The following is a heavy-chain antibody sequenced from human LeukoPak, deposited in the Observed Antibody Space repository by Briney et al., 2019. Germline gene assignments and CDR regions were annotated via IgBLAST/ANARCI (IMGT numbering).Heavy chain of an antibody. CDR2: IYYSGSA. V-gene: IGHV4-59*01. Sequence: PSETLSLTCTVSGGSISSYYWSWIRQPPGKGLEWIGYIYYSGSANYNPSLKSRVTISVDTSKNQFSLKLSSVTAADTAVYYCARGDYSNYYYGMDVWGQGTTVTVSS. CDR1: GGSISSYY. CDR3: ARGDYSNYYYGMDV. J-gene: IGHJ6*02. D-gene: IGHD2-21*01.